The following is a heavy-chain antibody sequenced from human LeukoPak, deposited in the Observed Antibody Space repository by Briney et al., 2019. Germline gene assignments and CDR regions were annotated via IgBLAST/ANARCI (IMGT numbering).Heavy chain of an antibody. CDR3: AKSKVITFGGVIPSFDY. CDR1: GFTFSSYG. CDR2: IRYDGSNK. Sequence: GGSLRLSCAASGFTFSSYGMHWVRQAPGKGLEWVAFIRYDGSNKYYADSVKGRFTISRDNSKNTLYLQMNSLRAEDTAVYYCAKSKVITFGGVIPSFDYWGQGTLVTVSS. J-gene: IGHJ4*02. D-gene: IGHD3-16*02. V-gene: IGHV3-30*02.